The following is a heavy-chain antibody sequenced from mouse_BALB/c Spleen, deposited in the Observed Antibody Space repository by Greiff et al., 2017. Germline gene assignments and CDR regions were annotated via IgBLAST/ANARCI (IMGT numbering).Heavy chain of an antibody. CDR3: ARGLYYDYSYAMDY. CDR2: ISSGGST. CDR1: GFTFSSYA. J-gene: IGHJ4*01. D-gene: IGHD2-4*01. Sequence: EVKLMESGGGLVKPGGSLKLSCAASGFTFSSYAMSWVRQTPEKRLEWVASISSGGSTYYPDSVKGRFTISRDNARNILYLQMSSLRSEDTAMYYCARGLYYDYSYAMDYWGQGTSVTVSS. V-gene: IGHV5-6-5*01.